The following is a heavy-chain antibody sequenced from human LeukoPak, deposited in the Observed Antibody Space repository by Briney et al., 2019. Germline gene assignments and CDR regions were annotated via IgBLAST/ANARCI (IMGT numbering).Heavy chain of an antibody. CDR2: ISGSGGST. CDR1: GFTFSSYA. J-gene: IGHJ4*02. V-gene: IGHV3-23*01. Sequence: GGSLRLSCAASGFTFSSYAMSWVRQAPGKGLEWVSAISGSGGSTCYADSVKGRFTISRDNSKNTLYLQMNSLRAEDTAVYYCAKDYPGYSGYDQTTLFDYWGQGTLVTVSS. CDR3: AKDYPGYSGYDQTTLFDY. D-gene: IGHD5-12*01.